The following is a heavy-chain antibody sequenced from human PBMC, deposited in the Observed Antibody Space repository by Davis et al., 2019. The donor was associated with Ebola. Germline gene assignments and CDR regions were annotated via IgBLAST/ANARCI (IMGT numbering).Heavy chain of an antibody. D-gene: IGHD5-12*01. CDR1: GGSISSSSYY. V-gene: IGHV4-39*01. J-gene: IGHJ4*02. Sequence: PSETLSLTCTVSGGSISSSSYYWGWIRQPPGKGLEWIGSIYYSGSTYYNPSLKSRVTISVDTSKNQFSLKLSSVTAADTAVYYCARHGLRFSSFDYWGQGTLVTVSS. CDR2: IYYSGST. CDR3: ARHGLRFSSFDY.